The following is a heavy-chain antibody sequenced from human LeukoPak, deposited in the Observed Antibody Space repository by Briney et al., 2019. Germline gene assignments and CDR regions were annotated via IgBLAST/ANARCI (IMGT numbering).Heavy chain of an antibody. J-gene: IGHJ3*02. V-gene: IGHV4-59*08. D-gene: IGHD3-22*01. Sequence: SETLSLTCTVSGGSISSYYWSWIRQPPGKGLEWIGYIFYSGSTNYNPSLKSRVTISVDTSKNQFSLKLSSVTAADTAVYYCARHMDYYDSSGFYFDIWGQGTIVIVSS. CDR3: ARHMDYYDSSGFYFDI. CDR1: GGSISSYY. CDR2: IFYSGST.